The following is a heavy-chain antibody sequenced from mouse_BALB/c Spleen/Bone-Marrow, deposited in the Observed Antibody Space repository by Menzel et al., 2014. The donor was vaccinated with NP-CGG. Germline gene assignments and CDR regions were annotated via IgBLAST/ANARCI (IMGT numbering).Heavy chain of an antibody. CDR3: AREGIYYGNTWFAY. J-gene: IGHJ3*01. CDR2: INPSTGYT. CDR1: GYTFTTYW. Sequence: QVQLQQSGAELAKPGASVKMSCKTSGYTFTTYWIHWVKRRPGQGLEWIGYINPSTGYTEYNQKFKDKATLTADKSSSTAYMQLSSLTSEEFAVYYCAREGIYYGNTWFAYWGQGTLVTASA. D-gene: IGHD2-1*01. V-gene: IGHV1-7*01.